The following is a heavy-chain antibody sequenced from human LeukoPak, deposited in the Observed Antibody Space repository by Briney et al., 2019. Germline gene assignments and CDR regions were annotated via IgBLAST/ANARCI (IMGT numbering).Heavy chain of an antibody. Sequence: PGGSLRLSCADSGFAFSSYAMSWVRQAPGKGLEWVTGISGSGGSTYYADSVKGRFTISRDKSKKTLYLQMNSLRAEDTAVFYCARDLSMVRGVITDFDYWGQGTLVTVSS. V-gene: IGHV3-23*01. CDR1: GFAFSSYA. J-gene: IGHJ4*02. D-gene: IGHD3-10*01. CDR2: ISGSGGST. CDR3: ARDLSMVRGVITDFDY.